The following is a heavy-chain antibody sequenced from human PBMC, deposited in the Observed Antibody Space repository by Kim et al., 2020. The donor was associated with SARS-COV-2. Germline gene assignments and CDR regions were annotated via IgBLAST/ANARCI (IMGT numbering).Heavy chain of an antibody. J-gene: IGHJ4*01. CDR2: IKSKTDGGTT. D-gene: IGHD3-9*01. CDR3: TTPEALTGYYSGDY. Sequence: GGSLRLSCAASGFTFSNAWMSWVRQAPGKVLEWDGRIKSKTDGGTTDYTATVKGRFTISRDDSTNTLYLQMNSLKTEDTAVYYCTTPEALTGYYSGDYWGHGPLVSVSS. CDR1: GFTFSNAW. V-gene: IGHV3-15*01.